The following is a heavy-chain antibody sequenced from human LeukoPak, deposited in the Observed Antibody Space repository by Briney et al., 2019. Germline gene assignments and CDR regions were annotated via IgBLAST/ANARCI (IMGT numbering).Heavy chain of an antibody. J-gene: IGHJ4*02. CDR1: GLTFSSYW. Sequence: AGGSLRLSCAASGLTFSSYWMSWVRQAPGKGLEWVANIKQDGSEKYYVDSVKGRFTISRDNAKNSLYLQMNSLRAEDTAVYYCARGSTVYYDSGTVDSWGQGTLVTVSS. V-gene: IGHV3-7*01. CDR2: IKQDGSEK. D-gene: IGHD3-22*01. CDR3: ARGSTVYYDSGTVDS.